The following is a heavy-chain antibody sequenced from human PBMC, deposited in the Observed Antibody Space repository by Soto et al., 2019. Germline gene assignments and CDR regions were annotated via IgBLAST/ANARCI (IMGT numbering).Heavy chain of an antibody. CDR2: ISYDGSNK. CDR1: GFTFSSYG. Sequence: QVQLVESGGGGVQPGRSLRLSCAASGFTFSSYGMHWVRQAPGKGLEWVAVISYDGSNKYYADSVKGRFTISRDNSKNTLYLQMNSLRAEDTAVYYCAKGSQDIVVVPAAPRADYFDYWGQGTLVTVSS. V-gene: IGHV3-30*18. CDR3: AKGSQDIVVVPAAPRADYFDY. D-gene: IGHD2-2*01. J-gene: IGHJ4*02.